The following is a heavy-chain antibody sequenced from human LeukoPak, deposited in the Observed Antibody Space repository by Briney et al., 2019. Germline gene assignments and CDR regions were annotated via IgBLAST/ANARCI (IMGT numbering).Heavy chain of an antibody. Sequence: SGGSLRLSCAASGFAFSSYTMNWVRQPPGKGLGWVSSIGGSTDYIYFADSVKGRFTSSRNNAKNSLYLQMNSLRTEDTAVYYCARDSSGSYYFEYWGQGTLVSVSS. CDR1: GFAFSSYT. D-gene: IGHD1-26*01. J-gene: IGHJ4*02. CDR3: ARDSSGSYYFEY. CDR2: IGGSTDYI. V-gene: IGHV3-21*01.